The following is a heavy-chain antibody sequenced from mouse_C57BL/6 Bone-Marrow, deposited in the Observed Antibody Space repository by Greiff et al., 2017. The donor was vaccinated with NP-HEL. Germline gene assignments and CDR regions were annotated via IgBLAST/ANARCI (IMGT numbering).Heavy chain of an antibody. J-gene: IGHJ3*01. V-gene: IGHV1-81*01. Sequence: LVESGAELARPGASVKLSCKASGYTFTSYGISWVKQRTGQGLEWIGAIYPRSGNTYYNEKFKGKATLTADKSSSTAYMELRSLTSEDSAVYFCAREVYYGYFPFAYWGQGTLVTVSA. CDR1: GYTFTSYG. CDR3: AREVYYGYFPFAY. CDR2: IYPRSGNT. D-gene: IGHD2-2*01.